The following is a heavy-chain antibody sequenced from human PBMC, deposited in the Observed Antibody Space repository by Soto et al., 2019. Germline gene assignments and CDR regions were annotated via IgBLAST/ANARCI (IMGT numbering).Heavy chain of an antibody. V-gene: IGHV1-3*01. CDR2: INAGNGNT. CDR1: GYTFTSYA. J-gene: IGHJ4*02. CDR3: ARPEDSSGWFRLHY. Sequence: GASVKVSCKASGYTFTSYAMHWVRQAPGRRLEWMGWINAGNGNTKYSQKFRVTITRDTSASTAYMELSSLRSEDTAVYYCARPEDSSGWFRLHYWGQGTLVTVSS. D-gene: IGHD6-19*01.